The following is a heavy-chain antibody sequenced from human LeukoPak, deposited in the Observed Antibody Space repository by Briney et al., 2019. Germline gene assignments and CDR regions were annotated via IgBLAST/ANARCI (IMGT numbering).Heavy chain of an antibody. CDR2: IYYSGST. D-gene: IGHD4-17*01. V-gene: IGHV4-59*01. J-gene: IGHJ4*02. Sequence: SETLSLTCTVSGGSISSYYWSWIRQPPGKGLEWIGYIYYSGSTNYNPSLKSRVTISVDTSKNQFSLKLSSVTAADTAVYYCARDKGLRDFDYWGQGTLVTVSS. CDR1: GGSISSYY. CDR3: ARDKGLRDFDY.